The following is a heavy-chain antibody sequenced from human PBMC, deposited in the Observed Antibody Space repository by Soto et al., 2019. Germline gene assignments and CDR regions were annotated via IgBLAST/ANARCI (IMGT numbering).Heavy chain of an antibody. CDR1: GYTFTSYA. CDR2: INAGNGNT. D-gene: IGHD6-19*01. V-gene: IGHV1-3*01. Sequence: ASVKVSCKASGYTFTSYAMHWVRQAPGQRLEWMGWINAGNGNTKYSQKFQGRVTITSDTSASTAYMELSSLRSEDTAVYYCARRPGSGLDYWGQGTLVTVSS. J-gene: IGHJ4*02. CDR3: ARRPGSGLDY.